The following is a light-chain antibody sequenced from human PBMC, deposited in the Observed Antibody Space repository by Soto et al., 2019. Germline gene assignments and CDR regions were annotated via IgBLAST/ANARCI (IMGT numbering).Light chain of an antibody. Sequence: AIQMTQSPSSLSASVGDRVTITCRAIQGIRNNLGWYQQKPGKAPKLLIYAASNLQSGVPSRFSGSGSGTDFTLTISSLQPEDFATYFCQQDYRYPLTFGGGTKVEIK. CDR3: QQDYRYPLT. V-gene: IGKV1-6*01. CDR1: QGIRNN. CDR2: AAS. J-gene: IGKJ4*01.